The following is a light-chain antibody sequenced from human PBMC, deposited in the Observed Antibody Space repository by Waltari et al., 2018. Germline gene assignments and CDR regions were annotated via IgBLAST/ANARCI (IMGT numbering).Light chain of an antibody. V-gene: IGLV2-14*03. CDR2: DVS. CDR1: RRDIGFFTN. Sequence: QSALTPPASESGSPGLSITICCTGTRRDIGFFTNVPSYQQYPGKAPKLIIFDVSNRPSGISDRFSGSKSGNTASLTISGLQAEDEADYICTSYTTTDTLYVFGTGTQVTVL. J-gene: IGLJ1*01. CDR3: TSYTTTDTLYV.